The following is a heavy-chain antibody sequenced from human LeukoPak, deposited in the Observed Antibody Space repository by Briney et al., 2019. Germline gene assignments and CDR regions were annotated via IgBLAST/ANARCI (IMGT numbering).Heavy chain of an antibody. V-gene: IGHV6-1*01. CDR1: GDSVSSNSAA. CDR3: AREMEVDTAMAFFAY. Sequence: QTLSLTCAISGDSVSSNSAAWNWIRQSPSRGLEWLGRTYYRRKWYNDYAVSVKSRININPDTSKNQFSLQLNSVTPEDTAVYYCAREMEVDTAMAFFAYWGQGTLVTVSS. D-gene: IGHD5-18*01. CDR2: TYYRRKWYN. J-gene: IGHJ4*02.